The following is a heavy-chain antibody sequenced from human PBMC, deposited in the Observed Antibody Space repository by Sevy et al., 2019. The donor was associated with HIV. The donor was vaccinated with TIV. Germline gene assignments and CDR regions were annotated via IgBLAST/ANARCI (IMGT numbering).Heavy chain of an antibody. CDR3: ARGGTIFGLVRHYFDY. CDR1: GFSVNSNY. J-gene: IGHJ4*02. CDR2: IYSDGST. D-gene: IGHD3-3*01. Sequence: GGSLTLSCAASGFSVNSNYMTWVRHAPGKGLDWVSIIYSDGSTKYADALKGRFTISRDNSKNTMYLQMNSLRVEDTAVYYCARGGTIFGLVRHYFDYWGQGTLVTVSS. V-gene: IGHV3-66*01.